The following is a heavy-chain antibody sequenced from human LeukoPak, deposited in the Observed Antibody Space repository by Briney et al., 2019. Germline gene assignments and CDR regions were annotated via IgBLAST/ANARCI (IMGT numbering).Heavy chain of an antibody. CDR1: GFTFSDSA. CDR2: VSGNGRNT. D-gene: IGHD1-26*01. CDR3: VKSGSYFVDYFDY. J-gene: IGHJ4*02. Sequence: PGGSLRLSCSASGFTFSDSAMHWVRQAPGKGLEYIAYVSGNGRNTYYADSVKGRFTISRDSSENTISLQMSSLRAEDTAVYYCVKSGSYFVDYFDYWGQGTLVTVSS. V-gene: IGHV3-64D*06.